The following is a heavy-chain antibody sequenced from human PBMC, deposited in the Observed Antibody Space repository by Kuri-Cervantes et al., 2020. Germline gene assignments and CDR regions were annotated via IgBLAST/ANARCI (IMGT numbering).Heavy chain of an antibody. CDR1: GFTFSGSA. D-gene: IGHD3-10*01. Sequence: GESLKISCAASGFTFSGSAMHWVRQASGKGLEWVGRIRSKANSYATAYAASVKGRFTISRDNAKNSLYLQMNSLRAEDTAVYYCATEGYGSGSYPTDYWGQGTLVTVSS. J-gene: IGHJ4*02. CDR2: IRSKANSYAT. CDR3: ATEGYGSGSYPTDY. V-gene: IGHV3-73*01.